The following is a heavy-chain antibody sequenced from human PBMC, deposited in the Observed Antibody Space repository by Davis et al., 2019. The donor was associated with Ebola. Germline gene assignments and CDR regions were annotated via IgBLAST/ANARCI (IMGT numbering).Heavy chain of an antibody. CDR2: GSNSGST. CDR1: GGSVSSDNHY. J-gene: IGHJ6*03. D-gene: IGHD3-3*01. V-gene: IGHV4-61*01. CDR3: ARVGLTYSDFWSGFYYMDV. Sequence: PSETLSLTCTVSGGSVSSDNHYWSWIRQPPGKGLEWIGFGSNSGSTNHNPSLQSRVTISVDTSKNQFSLKLSSVTAADTAVYYCARVGLTYSDFWSGFYYMDVWGKGTTVTVSS.